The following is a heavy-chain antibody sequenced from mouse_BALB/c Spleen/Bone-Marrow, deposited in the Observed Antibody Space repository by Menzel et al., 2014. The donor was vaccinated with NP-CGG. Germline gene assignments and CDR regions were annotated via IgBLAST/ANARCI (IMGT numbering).Heavy chain of an antibody. Sequence: VQLQQSGPEVVRPGVLVKLSCKGSGYTFTAYAMHWVRQSHAESLEWIGLISTYSGNTHYNQDFKGKATMTVDKSSSTAYMELARLTSEDSAIYCCARNFYGSSYFDYWGQGTTLTVSS. J-gene: IGHJ2*01. D-gene: IGHD1-1*01. V-gene: IGHV1-67*01. CDR1: GYTFTAYA. CDR2: ISTYSGNT. CDR3: ARNFYGSSYFDY.